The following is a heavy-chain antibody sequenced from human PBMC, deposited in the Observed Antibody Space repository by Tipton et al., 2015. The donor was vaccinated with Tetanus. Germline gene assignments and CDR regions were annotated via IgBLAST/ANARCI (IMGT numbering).Heavy chain of an antibody. V-gene: IGHV3-33*01. CDR3: TTGYDSSGYYPYDY. CDR1: GFTFSSYG. D-gene: IGHD3-22*01. Sequence: SGFTFSSYGMHWVRQAPGKGLEWVALIWDDGSNTYYADSVRGRFTISRDNSKNTLYLQMNSLRAEDTAVYYCTTGYDSSGYYPYDYWGQGTLVTVSS. CDR2: IWDDGSNT. J-gene: IGHJ4*02.